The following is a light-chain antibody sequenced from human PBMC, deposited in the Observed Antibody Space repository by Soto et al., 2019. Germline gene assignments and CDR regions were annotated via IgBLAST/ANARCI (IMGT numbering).Light chain of an antibody. Sequence: EIVLTQSPSTLSLSPGERATLSCRASQSVSSYLVWYQQKVGQAPRLLIYDASNRATGIPARFSGSGSGTDFTLTITRLEPEDFAVYYCQQYGSSPRTFGQGTRLEIK. CDR3: QQYGSSPRT. CDR1: QSVSSY. V-gene: IGKV3-20*01. J-gene: IGKJ5*01. CDR2: DAS.